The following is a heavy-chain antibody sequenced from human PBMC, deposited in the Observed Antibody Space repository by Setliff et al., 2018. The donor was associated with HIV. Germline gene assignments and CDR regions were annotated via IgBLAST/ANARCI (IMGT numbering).Heavy chain of an antibody. Sequence: PGGSLRLSCVASGFNFKTYGMTWVRQAPGKGLDWVAHIGSSNHGIHYTASVQGRFTVSRDNANNLLFLQMNSLRVEDTGVYFCARRAGYASTYHREDYHYLDVWGKGTTVTVSS. J-gene: IGHJ6*03. V-gene: IGHV3-48*04. D-gene: IGHD2-2*01. CDR2: IGSSNHGI. CDR1: GFNFKTYG. CDR3: ARRAGYASTYHREDYHYLDV.